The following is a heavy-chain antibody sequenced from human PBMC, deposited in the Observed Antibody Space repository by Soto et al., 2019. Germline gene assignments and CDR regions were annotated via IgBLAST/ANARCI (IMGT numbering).Heavy chain of an antibody. CDR1: GFTFSSYG. D-gene: IGHD4-17*01. Sequence: PGGSLRLSXAASGFTFSSYGMHWVRQAPGKGLEWVAVISYDGSNKYYADSVKGRFTISRDNSKNTLYLQMNSLRAEDTAVYYCAKVSGGDYFDYWGQGTLVTVSS. J-gene: IGHJ4*02. CDR2: ISYDGSNK. V-gene: IGHV3-30*18. CDR3: AKVSGGDYFDY.